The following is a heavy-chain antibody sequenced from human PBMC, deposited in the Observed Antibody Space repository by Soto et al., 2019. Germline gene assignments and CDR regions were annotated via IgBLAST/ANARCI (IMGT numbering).Heavy chain of an antibody. CDR1: GFTFSSYW. J-gene: IGHJ6*03. CDR3: ARVASDYYYYYYMDV. D-gene: IGHD2-21*01. Sequence: EVQLVESGGGLVQPGGSLRLSCAASGFTFSSYWMSWVRQAPGKGLEWVANIKQDGSEKYYVDSVKGRFTISRDNAKNSLYLQMNSLRAEDTAVYYCARVASDYYYYYYMDVWGKGTTVTVSS. V-gene: IGHV3-7*01. CDR2: IKQDGSEK.